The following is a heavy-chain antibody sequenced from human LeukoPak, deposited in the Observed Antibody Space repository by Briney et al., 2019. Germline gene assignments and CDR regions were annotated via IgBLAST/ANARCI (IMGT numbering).Heavy chain of an antibody. D-gene: IGHD3-22*01. J-gene: IGHJ4*02. Sequence: PSETLSLTCTVSGGSISSGDYYWSWIRQPPGKGLEWIGYIYYSGSTYYNPSLKSRVTISVDTSKNQFSLKLSSVTAADTAVYYCARHDTPHYYDSSGAFDYWGQGTLVTVSS. CDR3: ARHDTPHYYDSSGAFDY. V-gene: IGHV4-30-4*08. CDR1: GGSISSGDYY. CDR2: IYYSGST.